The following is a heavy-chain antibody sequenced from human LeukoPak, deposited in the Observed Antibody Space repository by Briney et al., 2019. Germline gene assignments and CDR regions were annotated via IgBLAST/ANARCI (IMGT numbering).Heavy chain of an antibody. Sequence: GASVKVSCKASGYTFTSYGISWVRQAPGQGLEWMGGIILIFGTANYAQKFQGRVTITADESTSTAYMELSSLRSEDTAVYYCARVQIGYCSGGSCSNFDYWGQGTLVTVSS. V-gene: IGHV1-69*13. J-gene: IGHJ4*02. CDR3: ARVQIGYCSGGSCSNFDY. CDR1: GYTFTSYG. D-gene: IGHD2-15*01. CDR2: IILIFGTA.